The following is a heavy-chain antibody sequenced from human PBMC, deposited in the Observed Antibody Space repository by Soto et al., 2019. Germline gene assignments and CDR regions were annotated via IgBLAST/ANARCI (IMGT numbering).Heavy chain of an antibody. CDR1: GGTFSTYT. Sequence: QVQLVQSGAEVKKPGSSVKVSCKASGGTFSTYTLYWVRQAPGQGLEWMGGISPGIDIRDYAQKFPGRGTITSDKSTSTVYMQLSTLISEDTAFYYCAGGMCFGGSCYLDVWGQGTLVTVSS. V-gene: IGHV1-69*04. D-gene: IGHD2-15*01. CDR2: ISPGIDIR. CDR3: AGGMCFGGSCYLDV. J-gene: IGHJ4*02.